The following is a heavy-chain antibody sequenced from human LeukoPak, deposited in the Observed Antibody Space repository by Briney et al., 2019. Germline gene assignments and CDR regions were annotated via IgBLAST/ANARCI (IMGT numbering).Heavy chain of an antibody. CDR2: ISSGSDTT. J-gene: IGHJ4*02. CDR3: APPRFDSGRG. V-gene: IGHV3-23*01. D-gene: IGHD3-10*01. CDR1: GFTFSSFA. Sequence: GGSLRLSCAASGFTFSSFAIPWVRQAPGKGLEWVSSISSGSDTTFYADSVKGRFTVSRDNSKNTLYLQMNSLRAEDTAVYYCAPPRFDSGRGWGPGTLVTVSS.